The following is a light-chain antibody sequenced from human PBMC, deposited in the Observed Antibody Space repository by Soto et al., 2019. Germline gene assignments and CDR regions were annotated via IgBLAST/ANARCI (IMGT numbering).Light chain of an antibody. CDR2: EVT. CDR1: SNDVGGYDY. J-gene: IGLJ1*01. Sequence: QSVLTQPPSASGSPGQSVTISCTGTSNDVGGYDYVSWYQQHPGKPPKLIIYEVTKRPSGVPDRFSGSKSGNTASLTVSGLQAEDEADYYCCSFAGSNNYHVFGAGTKVTVL. V-gene: IGLV2-8*01. CDR3: CSFAGSNNYHV.